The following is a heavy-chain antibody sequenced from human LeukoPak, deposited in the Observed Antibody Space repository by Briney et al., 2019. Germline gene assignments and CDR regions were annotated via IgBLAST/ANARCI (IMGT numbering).Heavy chain of an antibody. CDR2: IYYSGST. J-gene: IGHJ5*02. CDR1: GGSISSSSYY. CDR3: AREPQQWLEPNWFDP. D-gene: IGHD6-19*01. Sequence: SETLSLTCTVSGGSISSSSYYWGWIRQPPGKGLEWIGSIYYSGSTYYNPSLKSRVTISVDTSKNQFSLKLSSVTAADTAVYYCAREPQQWLEPNWFDPWGQGTLVTVSS. V-gene: IGHV4-39*07.